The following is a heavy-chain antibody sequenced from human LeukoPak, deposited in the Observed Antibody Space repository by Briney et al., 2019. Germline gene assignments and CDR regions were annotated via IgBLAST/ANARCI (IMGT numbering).Heavy chain of an antibody. J-gene: IGHJ3*02. D-gene: IGHD3-10*01. CDR2: ISSSSSTI. V-gene: IGHV3-48*04. CDR1: GFTFSSYS. Sequence: PGGSLRLSCAASGFTFSSYSMNWVRQAPGNGLEWVSYISSSSSTIYYADSVKGRFTISRDNAKNSLYLQMNSLRAEDTAVYYCARPALWFGENHDAFDIWGQGTMVTVSS. CDR3: ARPALWFGENHDAFDI.